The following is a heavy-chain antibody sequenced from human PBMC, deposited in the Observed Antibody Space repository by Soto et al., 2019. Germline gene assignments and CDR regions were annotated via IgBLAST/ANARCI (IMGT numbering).Heavy chain of an antibody. D-gene: IGHD6-13*01. CDR3: VASLAASGLNWLDP. J-gene: IGHJ5*02. V-gene: IGHV4-4*07. Sequence: PSETLSLTCIFSCGSIIEKYRNWVRQPPGKGLEWIGLIFANGHTDYNPSLKSRVTMSVDASKNQFSLRLTSMTAADTAVYYCVASLAASGLNWLDPWGRGTLVTVSS. CDR1: CGSIIEKY. CDR2: IFANGHT.